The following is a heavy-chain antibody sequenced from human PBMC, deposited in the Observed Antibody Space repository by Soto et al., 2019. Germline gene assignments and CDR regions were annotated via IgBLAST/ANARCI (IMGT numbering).Heavy chain of an antibody. CDR1: GYTFSNYY. CDR2: INPSGDST. V-gene: IGHV1-46*01. D-gene: IGHD5-12*01. Sequence: ASVKVSCKGAGYTFSNYYMHWVRQAPGQGLEWMGIINPSGDSTSYAQEFQGRVTMTRETSTSTLYMELSSLRSEDAAVYYCARATRSGSPHFDHWGQGTLVTVSS. CDR3: ARATRSGSPHFDH. J-gene: IGHJ4*02.